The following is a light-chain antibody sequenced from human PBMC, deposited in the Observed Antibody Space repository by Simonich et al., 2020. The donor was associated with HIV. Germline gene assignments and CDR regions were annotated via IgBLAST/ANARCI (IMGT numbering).Light chain of an antibody. Sequence: QSALTQPASVSGSPGPSITISCTGTSSDFGGYNYVSWYQQHPGQAPKLMIYYVSNRPSGVSNRFSGSKSGNTASLTISGLQAEDEADYYCSSHTSSSTWVFGGGTKVTVL. CDR1: SSDFGGYNY. CDR3: SSHTSSSTWV. CDR2: YVS. V-gene: IGLV2-14*03. J-gene: IGLJ3*02.